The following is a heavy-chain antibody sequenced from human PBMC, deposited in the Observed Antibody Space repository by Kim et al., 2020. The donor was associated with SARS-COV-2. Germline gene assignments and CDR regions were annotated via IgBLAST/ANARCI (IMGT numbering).Heavy chain of an antibody. V-gene: IGHV1-69*04. CDR1: GGTFSSYA. J-gene: IGHJ4*01. CDR3: ARAGRYYDSSGYPGGLDY. Sequence: SVKVSCKASGGTFSSYAISWVRQAPGQGLEWMGRIIPILGIANYAQKFQGRVTITADKSTSTAYMELSSLRSEDTAVYYCARAGRYYDSSGYPGGLDYW. D-gene: IGHD3-22*01. CDR2: IIPILGIA.